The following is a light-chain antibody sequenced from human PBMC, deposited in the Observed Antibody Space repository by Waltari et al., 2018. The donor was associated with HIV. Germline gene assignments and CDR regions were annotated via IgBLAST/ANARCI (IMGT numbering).Light chain of an antibody. CDR2: VAS. CDR3: QQDYSTIT. J-gene: IGKJ5*01. Sequence: DIVMTQSPDSLAVSLGERATINCKSSQSVFSSSNKNNYLAWYQQKPGQPPKLLIYVASSRDSGVPDRLSGSGSGTDFTLTISSLQAEDVAGYYCQQDYSTITFGQGTRLEIK. V-gene: IGKV4-1*01. CDR1: QSVFSSSNKNNY.